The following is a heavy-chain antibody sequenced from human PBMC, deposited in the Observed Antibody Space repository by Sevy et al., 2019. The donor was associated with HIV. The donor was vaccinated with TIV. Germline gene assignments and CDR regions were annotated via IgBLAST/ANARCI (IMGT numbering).Heavy chain of an antibody. Sequence: ASVKVSCKASGGTFSSYAISWVRQAPGQGLEWMGGIIPIFGTANYAQKFQGRVTITADESTSTAYMELSSLRSDDTAVYYCATKGRDIVVVVAASPGYYYYGMDVWGQGTTVTVSS. CDR1: GGTFSSYA. CDR2: IIPIFGTA. D-gene: IGHD2-15*01. V-gene: IGHV1-69*13. CDR3: ATKGRDIVVVVAASPGYYYYGMDV. J-gene: IGHJ6*02.